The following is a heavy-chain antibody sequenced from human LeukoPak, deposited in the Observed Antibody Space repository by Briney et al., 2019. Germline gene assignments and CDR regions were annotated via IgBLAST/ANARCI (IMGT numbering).Heavy chain of an antibody. CDR1: RFTFRSSW. D-gene: IGHD3-16*01. V-gene: IGHV3-74*01. J-gene: IGHJ3*02. CDR2: VNSDGSGT. CDR3: ARGGTLHGFDI. Sequence: PGGSLRLSCVESRFTFRSSWMHWVRQAPGTGLVWVSRVNSDGSGTIYLDSVKGRFTISRDNAKNTLYLQMNSLRADDTAVYYCARGGTLHGFDIWGQGTMVTVSS.